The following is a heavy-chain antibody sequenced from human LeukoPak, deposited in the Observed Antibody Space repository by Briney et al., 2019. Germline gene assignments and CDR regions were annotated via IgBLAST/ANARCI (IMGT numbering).Heavy chain of an antibody. CDR3: ARGGYCSGGSCYPIDY. CDR1: GGTFSSYS. CDR2: IIPIFGTA. V-gene: IGHV1-69*06. Sequence: SVKLSCKASGGTFSSYSISWVRQPPGQGLERMGRIIPIFGTANYAQKFQGRVTITADKSTSTAYMELSSLRSEDTAVYYCARGGYCSGGSCYPIDYWGQGTLVTVSS. J-gene: IGHJ4*02. D-gene: IGHD2-15*01.